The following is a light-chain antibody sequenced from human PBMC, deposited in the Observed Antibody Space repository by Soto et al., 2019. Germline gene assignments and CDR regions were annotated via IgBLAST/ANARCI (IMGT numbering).Light chain of an antibody. V-gene: IGKV3-15*01. CDR2: GAS. CDR3: EQYNNWPPWT. Sequence: EIVMTQSPATLSVSPGERATLSCRASQSVGSDVAWYQQKPGQAPRLLIYGASTRATGIPARFSGSGSGTEFTLTSSSLQSVDFAVWYCEQYNNWPPWTFGQGTMVEIK. J-gene: IGKJ1*01. CDR1: QSVGSD.